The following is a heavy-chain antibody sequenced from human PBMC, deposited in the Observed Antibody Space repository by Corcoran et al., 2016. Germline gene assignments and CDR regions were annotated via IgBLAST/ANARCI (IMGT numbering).Heavy chain of an antibody. J-gene: IGHJ6*02. CDR2: IDHSGST. CDR3: ARVDGYNYMGDYYHYYGMDV. V-gene: IGHV4-34*01. CDR1: GGSFSGYY. D-gene: IGHD5-12*01. Sequence: QLQQWGAGLLKPSETLSLTCAVYGGSFSGYYWSWIRQPPGNGMEWIGEIDHSGSTNYNPSLKSRVTISVDRSKNQFSLKVSSVTAADTAVYYCARVDGYNYMGDYYHYYGMDVWGQGTTVTVSS.